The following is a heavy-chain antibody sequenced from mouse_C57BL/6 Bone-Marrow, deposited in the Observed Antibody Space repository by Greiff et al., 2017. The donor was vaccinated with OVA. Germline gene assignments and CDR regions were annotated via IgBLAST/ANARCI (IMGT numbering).Heavy chain of an antibody. CDR1: GYTFTDYE. J-gene: IGHJ3*01. D-gene: IGHD2-5*01. CDR2: IDPETGGT. V-gene: IGHV1-15*01. Sequence: QVQLQQSGAELVRPGASVTLSCKASGYTFTDYEMHWVKQTPVHGLEWIGAIDPETGGTAYNQKFKGKAILTADKSSSTAYMELRSLTSEDSAVYYCAYYSNWNWAYWGQGTLVTVSA. CDR3: AYYSNWNWAY.